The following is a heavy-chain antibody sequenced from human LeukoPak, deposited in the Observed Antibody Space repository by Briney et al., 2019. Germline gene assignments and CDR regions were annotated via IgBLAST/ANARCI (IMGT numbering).Heavy chain of an antibody. CDR2: ISSSSSYI. CDR1: GFTFSSYS. D-gene: IGHD3-10*01. CDR3: ARGAHYGSGSHFDY. J-gene: IGHJ4*02. V-gene: IGHV3-21*01. Sequence: PGGSLRLSCAASGFTFSSYSMSWVRQAPGKGLEWVSSISSSSSYIYYADSVKGRFTISRDNAKNSLYLQMNSLRAEDTAVYYCARGAHYGSGSHFDYWGQGTLVTVSS.